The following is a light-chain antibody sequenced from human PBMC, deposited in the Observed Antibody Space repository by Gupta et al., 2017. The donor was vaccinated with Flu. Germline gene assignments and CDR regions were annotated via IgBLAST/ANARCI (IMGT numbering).Light chain of an antibody. V-gene: IGLV1-51*02. J-gene: IGLJ3*02. CDR2: ENR. CDR3: GTWDTSLSAWV. Sequence: QSVLTQPPSVSAAPGQKVTISCSGSSSNIERNYVSWYQHLPGTAPRLLIYENRNRPSGIPDRISGSKSGTSATLGITGLQTGDEADYYCGTWDTSLSAWVFGGGTKVTVL. CDR1: SSNIERNY.